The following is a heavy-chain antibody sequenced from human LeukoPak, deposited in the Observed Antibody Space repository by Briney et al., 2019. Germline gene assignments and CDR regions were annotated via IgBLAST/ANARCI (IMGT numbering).Heavy chain of an antibody. J-gene: IGHJ4*02. V-gene: IGHV2-5*02. CDR2: IYWDDDK. CDR1: GFSLSTSGVG. CDR3: AHSSYDYVWGSYRLLRFDY. Sequence: SGPTLVNPTQTLTLTCTFSGFSLSTSGVGVGWIRQPPGKALEWLALIYWDDDKRYSPSLKSRLTITKDTSKNQVVLTMTNMDPVDTATYYYAHSSYDYVWGSYRLLRFDYWGQGTLVTVSS. D-gene: IGHD3-16*02.